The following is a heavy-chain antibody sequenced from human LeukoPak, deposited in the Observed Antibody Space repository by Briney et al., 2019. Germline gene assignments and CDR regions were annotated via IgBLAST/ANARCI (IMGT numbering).Heavy chain of an antibody. CDR2: INYSGST. J-gene: IGHJ4*02. CDR1: GGSISSSSHY. CDR3: ARLSSGSHRSHFEY. Sequence: SETLSLTCTVSGGSISSSSHYWGWIRQPPGKGLEWIGSINYSGSTYYNPSLWSRYTISVDTSKNHFSLKLSSVTAADTAVYYCARLSSGSHRSHFEYWGQGALVTVSS. D-gene: IGHD3-10*01. V-gene: IGHV4-39*02.